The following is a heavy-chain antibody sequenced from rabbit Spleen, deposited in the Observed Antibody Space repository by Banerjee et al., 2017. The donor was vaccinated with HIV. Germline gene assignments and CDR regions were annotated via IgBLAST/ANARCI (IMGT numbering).Heavy chain of an antibody. CDR3: ARDSGTSFSSYGMDL. V-gene: IGHV1S40*01. Sequence: QSLEESGGGLVKPEGSLTLTCTASGFSFSSSYYMCWVRQAPGKGLECIACIYADRSGSTWYASWAKGRFTISRTSSTTVTLQMTSLTAADTATYFCARDSGTSFSSYGMDLWGPGTLVTVS. CDR2: IYADRSGST. J-gene: IGHJ6*01. D-gene: IGHD8-1*01. CDR1: GFSFSSSYY.